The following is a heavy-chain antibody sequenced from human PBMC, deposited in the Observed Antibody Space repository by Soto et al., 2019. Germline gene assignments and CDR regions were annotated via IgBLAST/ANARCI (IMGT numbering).Heavy chain of an antibody. CDR1: GYTFTSYY. D-gene: IGHD6-13*01. Sequence: ASVKVSCKASGYTFTSYYMHWVRQAPGQGLEWMGIINPSGGSTSYAQKFQGRVTMTRDTSTSTVYMELSSLRSEDTAVYYCARERQQLVLYDPGEVYYYYGMDVWGQGTTVTVSS. CDR3: ARERQQLVLYDPGEVYYYYGMDV. V-gene: IGHV1-46*01. J-gene: IGHJ6*02. CDR2: INPSGGST.